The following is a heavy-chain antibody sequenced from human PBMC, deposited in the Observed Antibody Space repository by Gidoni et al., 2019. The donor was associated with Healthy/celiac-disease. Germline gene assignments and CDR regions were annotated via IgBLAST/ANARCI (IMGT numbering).Heavy chain of an antibody. CDR2: ISWNSGSI. J-gene: IGHJ6*02. CDR3: ASVLVRGVIGLYYYYGMDV. D-gene: IGHD3-10*01. CDR1: GFTFDDSA. Sequence: EVQLVESGGGLVQPGRSLRLSCAAPGFTFDDSAMHWVRQAPGKGLEWVSGISWNSGSIGYADSVKGRFTISRDNAKNSLYLQMNSLRAEDTALYYCASVLVRGVIGLYYYYGMDVWGQGTTVTVSS. V-gene: IGHV3-9*01.